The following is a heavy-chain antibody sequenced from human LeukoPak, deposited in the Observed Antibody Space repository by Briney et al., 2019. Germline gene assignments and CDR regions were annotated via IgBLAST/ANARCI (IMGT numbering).Heavy chain of an antibody. CDR1: GGPFSGYY. Sequence: SETLSLTCAVYGGPFSGYYWSWIRQPPGKGLECIGEINHSGSTNYNPPLKSRVTISVDTSKNQFSLKLRSVTAADTAVYYCARERKVAAADEAFDYWGQGTLVTVSS. V-gene: IGHV4-34*01. CDR3: ARERKVAAADEAFDY. CDR2: INHSGST. J-gene: IGHJ4*02. D-gene: IGHD6-13*01.